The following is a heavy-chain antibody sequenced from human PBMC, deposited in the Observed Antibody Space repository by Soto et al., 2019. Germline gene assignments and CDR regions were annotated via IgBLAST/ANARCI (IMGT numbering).Heavy chain of an antibody. CDR2: INSDGSST. V-gene: IGHV3-74*01. J-gene: IGHJ2*01. CDR1: GFTFSSYW. D-gene: IGHD2-15*01. Sequence: PGGSLRLSCAASGFTFSSYWIHWVRQAPGKGLVWVSRINSDGSSTYYADSVKGRFTISRDNSKNTLYLQMNSLRAEDTAVYYCAKSVHFYCSGGSCYYWYFDLWGRGTLVTVSS. CDR3: AKSVHFYCSGGSCYYWYFDL.